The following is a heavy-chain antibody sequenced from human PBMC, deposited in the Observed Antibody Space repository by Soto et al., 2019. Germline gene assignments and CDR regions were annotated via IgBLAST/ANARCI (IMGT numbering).Heavy chain of an antibody. CDR1: GFSISSSIYY. J-gene: IGHJ6*02. CDR2: IYYSGST. D-gene: IGHD3-22*01. V-gene: IGHV4-39*01. Sequence: SETLSLTCPFSGFSISSSIYYWGWIRQPPGKWLEWIGSIYYSGSTYYNPSLKSRVTISVDTSKNQFSLKLSSVTAADTAVYYCARLSADGWLLPDYYYYGMDVWGQGTTVTVSS. CDR3: ARLSADGWLLPDYYYYGMDV.